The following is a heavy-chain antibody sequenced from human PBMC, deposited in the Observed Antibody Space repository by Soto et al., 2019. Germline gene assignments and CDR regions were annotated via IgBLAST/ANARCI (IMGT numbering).Heavy chain of an antibody. J-gene: IGHJ1*01. CDR1: DVSISSDYY. CDR2: VSYSGNT. CDR3: VRLSGSGYRTLGY. Sequence: QLQLQESGPGLVKPSETLSLTCTVSDVSISSDYYWGWIRQPPGKGLEWIGTVSYSGNTYYKTSLNSRVTISVDTSKSQFSLNLTSVTAADTAVYYCVRLSGSGYRTLGYWGQGILVTVSS. V-gene: IGHV4-39*01. D-gene: IGHD3-22*01.